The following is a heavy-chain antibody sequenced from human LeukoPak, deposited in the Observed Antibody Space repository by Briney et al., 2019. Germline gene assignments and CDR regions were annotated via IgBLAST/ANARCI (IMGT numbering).Heavy chain of an antibody. Sequence: GGSLRLSCAASGFTFSSYWMTWVRQAPGKGLEWVAKIKQDGSEKYFVDSVKGRFTISRDNAKNSLYLQMNSLRAEDTAVYYCARAIYDSSSGYGMDVWGQGTTVTVSS. CDR3: ARAIYDSSSGYGMDV. J-gene: IGHJ6*02. CDR1: GFTFSSYW. CDR2: IKQDGSEK. V-gene: IGHV3-7*01. D-gene: IGHD3-22*01.